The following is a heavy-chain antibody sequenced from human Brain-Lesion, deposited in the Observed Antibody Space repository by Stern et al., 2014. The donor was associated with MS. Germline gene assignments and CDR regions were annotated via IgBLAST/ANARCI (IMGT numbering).Heavy chain of an antibody. CDR3: ASGYRIFDY. CDR1: GGSISSGSDY. Sequence: VQLVESGPGLVKPSQTLSLTCTVSGGSISSGSDYWSWIRQPVGKGLEWIGRTHPSGSAFYPPPLKSRVTISTDTSMNQFSLELNSATAADTAIYYCASGYRIFDYWGQGILVTVSS. CDR2: THPSGSA. J-gene: IGHJ4*02. D-gene: IGHD5-18*01. V-gene: IGHV4-61*02.